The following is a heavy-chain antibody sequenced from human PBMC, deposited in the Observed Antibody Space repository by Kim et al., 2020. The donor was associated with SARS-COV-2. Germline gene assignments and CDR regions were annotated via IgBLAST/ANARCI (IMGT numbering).Heavy chain of an antibody. CDR3: ARDPYGV. CDR1: GFTFSSYG. Sequence: GGSLRLSCAASGFTFSSYGMHWVRQAPGKGLEWGAVISYDGSNKYSADSVKGRFTISRDNSKNTLYLQMNSLRAEGTAVYYCARDPYGVWGQGTTVTVSS. D-gene: IGHD4-17*01. V-gene: IGHV3-33*05. CDR2: ISYDGSNK. J-gene: IGHJ6*02.